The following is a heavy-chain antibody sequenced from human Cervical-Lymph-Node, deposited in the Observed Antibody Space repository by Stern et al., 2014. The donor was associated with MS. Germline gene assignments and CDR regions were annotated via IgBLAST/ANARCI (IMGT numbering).Heavy chain of an antibody. CDR3: ASGTRSSWYFDF. D-gene: IGHD6-13*01. CDR2: IIPIFETA. Sequence: DQLVESGAEVKKPGSSMKVSCKASGGTFSSDAIGWVRQAPGQGLEWMGGIIPIFETANYAQKFQGRVTITADQSTKTADLELSSLTSGDTAMYFCASGTRSSWYFDFWGQGTLVTVST. V-gene: IGHV1-69*01. CDR1: GGTFSSDA. J-gene: IGHJ4*02.